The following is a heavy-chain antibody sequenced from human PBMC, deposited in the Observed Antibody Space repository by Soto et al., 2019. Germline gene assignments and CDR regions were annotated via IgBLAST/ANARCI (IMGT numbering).Heavy chain of an antibody. J-gene: IGHJ5*01. D-gene: IGHD2-2*01. CDR3: ARAFPRYCSSTSCLRFAS. CDR2: MNPNSGNT. CDR1: GYTFTSYD. V-gene: IGHV1-8*01. Sequence: ASVKVSCKASGYTFTSYDINWVRQATGQGLEWMGWMNPNSGNTGYAQKFQGRVTMTRNTSISTAYMELSSLRSEDTAVYYCARAFPRYCSSTSCLRFASWGQGTLVTVSS.